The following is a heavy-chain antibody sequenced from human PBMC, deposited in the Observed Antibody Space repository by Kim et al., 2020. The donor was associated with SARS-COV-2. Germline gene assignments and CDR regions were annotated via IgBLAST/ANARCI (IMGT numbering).Heavy chain of an antibody. J-gene: IGHJ4*02. CDR2: ISYDGSNT. Sequence: GGSLRLSCAASGFTFSRYGIHWVRQAPGKGLEWVALISYDGSNTYYADSVKGRFTISRDNSKYTLYLQMNSLRAEDTAVYYCAGVVVGATWVDYWGQGTLVTITS. CDR3: AGVVVGATWVDY. CDR1: GFTFSRYG. D-gene: IGHD1-26*01. V-gene: IGHV3-33*05.